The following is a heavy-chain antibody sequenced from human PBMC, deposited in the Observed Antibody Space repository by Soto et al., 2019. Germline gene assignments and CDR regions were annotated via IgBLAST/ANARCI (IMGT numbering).Heavy chain of an antibody. D-gene: IGHD6-13*01. J-gene: IGHJ4*02. CDR1: GFTFTSSA. CDR3: AAEGNQLRSFDY. CDR2: IVVGSGNT. Sequence: SVKVSCKASGFTFTSSAVQWVRQARGQRLEWIGWIVVGSGNTNYAQKFQERVTITRGMSTSTAYMELSSLRSEDTAVYYCAAEGNQLRSFDYWGQGTLVTVLL. V-gene: IGHV1-58*01.